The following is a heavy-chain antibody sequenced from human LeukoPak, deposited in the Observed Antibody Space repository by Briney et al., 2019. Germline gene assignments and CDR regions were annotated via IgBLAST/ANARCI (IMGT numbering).Heavy chain of an antibody. CDR2: ISGSGDNT. CDR3: AKGSYYDSSGSFYFDY. V-gene: IGHV3-23*01. Sequence: GGSLRLSCAASGSTFSSYAMSWVRQAPGKGLEWVSGISGSGDNTYYADSVKGRFTISRDNSKNTLYVQVNSLGTEDTAAYYCAKGSYYDSSGSFYFDYWGQGTLVTVSS. D-gene: IGHD3-22*01. J-gene: IGHJ4*02. CDR1: GSTFSSYA.